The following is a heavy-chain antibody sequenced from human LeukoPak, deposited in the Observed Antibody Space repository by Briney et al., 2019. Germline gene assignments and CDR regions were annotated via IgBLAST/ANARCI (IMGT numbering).Heavy chain of an antibody. CDR1: GYTYTNYG. CDR2: ISGYNGNT. J-gene: IGHJ4*02. V-gene: IGHV1-18*01. D-gene: IGHD3-22*01. CDR3: AIAYYYDTSGYYQFDY. Sequence: GASVKVSCKASGYTYTNYGINWVRQAPGQGLEWMGWISGYNGNTKYAQNFQGRVTMTTDTSTSTGYMEVRSLISNDTAVYYCAIAYYYDTSGYYQFDYWGQGTLVTVSS.